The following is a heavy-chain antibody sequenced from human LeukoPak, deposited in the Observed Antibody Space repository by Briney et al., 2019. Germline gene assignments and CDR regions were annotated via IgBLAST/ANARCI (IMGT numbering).Heavy chain of an antibody. CDR1: GFTFSSYE. CDR3: ARDGGDYYDSSGWGAFDI. J-gene: IGHJ3*02. D-gene: IGHD3-22*01. V-gene: IGHV3-48*03. CDR2: ISSSGSTI. Sequence: PGGSLRLSCAASGFTFSSYEMNWVRQAPGKGLEWVSYISSSGSTIYYADSVKGRFTISRDNAKNSLYLQMNSLRAEDTAVYYCARDGGDYYDSSGWGAFDIWGQGTMVTVSS.